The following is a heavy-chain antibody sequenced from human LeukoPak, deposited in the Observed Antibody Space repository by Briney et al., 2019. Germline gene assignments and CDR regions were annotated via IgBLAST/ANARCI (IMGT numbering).Heavy chain of an antibody. J-gene: IGHJ4*02. CDR3: ATSGGYYYDSSGYYSFDY. CDR2: ISYDGSNK. CDR1: GFTFSSYG. V-gene: IGHV3-30*03. D-gene: IGHD3-22*01. Sequence: GGSLRLSCAASGFTFSSYGMHWVRQAPGKGLEWVAVISYDGSNKYYADSVKGRFTISRDNSKNTLYLQMNSLRAEDTAVYYCATSGGYYYDSSGYYSFDYWSQGTLVTVSS.